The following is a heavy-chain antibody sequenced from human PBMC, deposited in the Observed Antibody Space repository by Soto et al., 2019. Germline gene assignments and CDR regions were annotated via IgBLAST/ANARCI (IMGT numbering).Heavy chain of an antibody. J-gene: IGHJ4*02. CDR2: IYYSGST. V-gene: IGHV4-39*01. D-gene: IGHD3-10*01. CDR1: GGSISSSSYY. CDR3: ARRGSGSYSDY. Sequence: QLQLQESGPGLVKPSETLSLTCTVSGGSISSSSYYWGWIRQPPGKGLEWIGSIYYSGSTYYTPSLKSRVTISVDTSKNQFSLTLSSVTAADTAVYYCARRGSGSYSDYWGQGTLVTVSS.